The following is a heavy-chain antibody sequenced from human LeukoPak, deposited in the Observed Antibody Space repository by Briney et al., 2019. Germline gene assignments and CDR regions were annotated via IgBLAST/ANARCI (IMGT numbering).Heavy chain of an antibody. J-gene: IGHJ5*02. D-gene: IGHD7-27*01. Sequence: ASVKVSCKASGYTFTSYYMHWVRQAPGQGLEWMGIINPSGGSTSYAQKFQGRVTMTEDTSTDTAYMELSSLRSEDTAVYYCAASVGMNWFDPWGQGTLVTVSS. CDR2: INPSGGST. V-gene: IGHV1-46*01. CDR1: GYTFTSYY. CDR3: AASVGMNWFDP.